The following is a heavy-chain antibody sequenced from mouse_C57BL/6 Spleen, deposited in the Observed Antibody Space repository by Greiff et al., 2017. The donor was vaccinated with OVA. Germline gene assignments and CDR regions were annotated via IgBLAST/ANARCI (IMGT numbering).Heavy chain of an antibody. J-gene: IGHJ4*01. D-gene: IGHD1-1*01. CDR3: ARGITTVVDAMDY. CDR2: IDPSDSYT. V-gene: IGHV1-50*01. CDR1: GYTFTSYW. Sequence: VQLQQPGAELVKPGASVKLSCKASGYTFTSYWMQWVKQRPGQGLEWIGEIDPSDSYTNYNQKFKGKATLTVDTSSSTAYMQLSSLTSEDSAVYYCARGITTVVDAMDYWGQGTSVTVSS.